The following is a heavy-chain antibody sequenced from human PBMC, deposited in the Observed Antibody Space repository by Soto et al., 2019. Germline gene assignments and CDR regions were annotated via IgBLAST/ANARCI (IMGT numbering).Heavy chain of an antibody. CDR3: ARTGPPIVVVPAAIHNWNYYFDY. D-gene: IGHD2-2*02. CDR2: ISGSGGST. Sequence: GGSLRLSCAASGFTFSSYAMSWVRQAPGKGLEWVSAISGSGGSTYYADSVKGRFTISRDNSKNTLYLQMNSLRAEDTAVYYCARTGPPIVVVPAAIHNWNYYFDYWGQGTLVTVSS. J-gene: IGHJ4*02. V-gene: IGHV3-23*01. CDR1: GFTFSSYA.